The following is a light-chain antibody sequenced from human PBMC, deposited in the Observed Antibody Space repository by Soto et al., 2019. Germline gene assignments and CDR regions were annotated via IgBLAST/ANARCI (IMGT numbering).Light chain of an antibody. CDR1: SSDVGGYNS. J-gene: IGLJ1*01. V-gene: IGLV2-14*01. Sequence: LTQPASVSGSPGQSITISCTGTSSDVGGYNSVSWYQQHPGKAPKLMIYEVSNRPSGVSNRFSGSKSGNTASLTISGPQAEDEADYYCSSYTSTSLYVFGTGTKLTVL. CDR3: SSYTSTSLYV. CDR2: EVS.